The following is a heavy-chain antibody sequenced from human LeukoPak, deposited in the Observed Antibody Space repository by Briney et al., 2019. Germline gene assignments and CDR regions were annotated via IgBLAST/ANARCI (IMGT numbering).Heavy chain of an antibody. V-gene: IGHV4-4*09. D-gene: IGHD6-6*01. CDR2: IYTSGST. Sequence: SETLSLTCTVSGGSISSYYWSWIRQPPGKGLEWIGYIYTSGSTNYTPSPKSRVTISVDTSKNQFSLKLSSVTAADTAVYYCARQASIAALLFDYWGQGTLVTVSS. CDR3: ARQASIAALLFDY. CDR1: GGSISSYY. J-gene: IGHJ4*02.